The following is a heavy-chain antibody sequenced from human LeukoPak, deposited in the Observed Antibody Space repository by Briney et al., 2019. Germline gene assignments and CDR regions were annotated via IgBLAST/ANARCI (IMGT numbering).Heavy chain of an antibody. V-gene: IGHV3-23*01. D-gene: IGHD1/OR15-1a*01. CDR3: AKASTKTGTQDYFDY. Sequence: AGGSLRLSCAASGFTFSSYAMSWVRQAPGKGLEWVSAISGSGGSTYYADSVKGRFTISRDNSKNTLYLQMNSLRAEDTAVYYCAKASTKTGTQDYFDYWGQGTLVTVSS. CDR2: ISGSGGST. J-gene: IGHJ4*02. CDR1: GFTFSSYA.